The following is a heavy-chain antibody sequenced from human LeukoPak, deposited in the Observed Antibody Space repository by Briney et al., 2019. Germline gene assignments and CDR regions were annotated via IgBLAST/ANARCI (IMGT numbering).Heavy chain of an antibody. CDR2: ITGGGDKT. J-gene: IGHJ4*02. V-gene: IGHV3-23*01. CDR1: GFIFSGDD. CDR3: AIVSWSGYHS. Sequence: GGSLRLSCAASGFIFSGDDMNWVRQAPGTGLDWVSGITGGGDKTFYADSVKGRFTISRDNSKSTVYLQMNSLRAEDTAIYYCAIVSWSGYHSWGQGILVTVSS. D-gene: IGHD3-3*01.